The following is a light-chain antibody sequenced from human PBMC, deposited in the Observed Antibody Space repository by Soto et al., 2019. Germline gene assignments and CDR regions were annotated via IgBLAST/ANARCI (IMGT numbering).Light chain of an antibody. CDR2: LNSDGSQ. CDR1: SGHSIYA. Sequence: QSVLTQSPSASASLGASVKLTCTLSSGHSIYAIAWHQQQPEKGPPYLMKLNSDGSQIKGDGIPDRFSGSSSGADRYLTISSLQSEDEADYYCQTWGTGIQVFGGGTKVTVL. V-gene: IGLV4-69*01. J-gene: IGLJ3*02. CDR3: QTWGTGIQV.